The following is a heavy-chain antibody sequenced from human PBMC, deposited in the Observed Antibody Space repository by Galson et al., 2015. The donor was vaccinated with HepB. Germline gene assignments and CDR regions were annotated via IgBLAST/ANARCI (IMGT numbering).Heavy chain of an antibody. J-gene: IGHJ5*02. D-gene: IGHD2-21*01. CDR1: GFTFTNYA. CDR3: AKELNPFASFGWYDP. Sequence: SLRLSCAASGFTFTNYAMTWVHQAPGKGLEWVSTITGNGANTYFADSVKGRFTISRDNSKNDLYLHMNSLRAEDTAVYFCAKELNPFASFGWYDPWGQGTLVTVSS. V-gene: IGHV3-23*01. CDR2: ITGNGANT.